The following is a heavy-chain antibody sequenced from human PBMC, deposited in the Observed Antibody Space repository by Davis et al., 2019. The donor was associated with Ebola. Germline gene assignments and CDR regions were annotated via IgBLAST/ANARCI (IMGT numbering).Heavy chain of an antibody. CDR2: IGTGDDT. CDR3: ARDDHCSSNSFFMYYYQGMDG. CDR1: GFTFSPYD. D-gene: IGHD2-2*01. V-gene: IGHV3-13*01. J-gene: IGHJ6*04. Sequence: GESLKISCAASGFTFSPYDMHWVRQPPGNGLEWVSTIGTGDDTYYPVSVEGRFTIPRDHAKNTAYPQINRLRAEETAVYYCARDDHCSSNSFFMYYYQGMDGWGKGTTVTVSS.